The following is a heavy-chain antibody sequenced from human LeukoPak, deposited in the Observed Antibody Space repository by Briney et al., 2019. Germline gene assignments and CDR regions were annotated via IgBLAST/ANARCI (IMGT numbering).Heavy chain of an antibody. CDR3: ARERRILKGYCLGGSCYQSFDF. V-gene: IGHV1-69*10. CDR2: ILPIFAIT. Sequence: SVKVSCKASGGTFSSYAMSWMRQAPGQGLEWMGGILPIFAITHYAPNFQGRMTLTADRSLSTGYMELTSLRSEDTAVYYCARERRILKGYCLGGSCYQSFDFWGQGTLVTVSS. CDR1: GGTFSSYA. D-gene: IGHD2-15*01. J-gene: IGHJ4*02.